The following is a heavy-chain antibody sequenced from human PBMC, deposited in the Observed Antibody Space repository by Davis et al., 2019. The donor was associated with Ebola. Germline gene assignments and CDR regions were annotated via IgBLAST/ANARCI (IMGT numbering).Heavy chain of an antibody. V-gene: IGHV4-59*01. CDR1: AGSISSYY. CDR2: IYSSGST. J-gene: IGHJ6*02. CDR3: ARGRYYYGMDV. Sequence: MPSETLSLTCPVSAGSISSYYWSWIRQPPGKGLEWVGYIYSSGSTNYNPSLKRRVTISVDTSKNQSSLKLSSVTAADTAVYYCARGRYYYGMDVWGQGTTVTVSS.